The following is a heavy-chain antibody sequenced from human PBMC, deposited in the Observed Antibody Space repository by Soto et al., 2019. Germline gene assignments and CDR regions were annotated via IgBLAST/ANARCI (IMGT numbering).Heavy chain of an antibody. D-gene: IGHD3-10*01. CDR2: MSADSGNT. CDR3: ARVPMYYYGSGSSFDY. CDR1: GYTFTSYG. V-gene: IGHV1-18*04. J-gene: IGHJ4*02. Sequence: RASVKVSCKASGYTFTSYGISWVRQATGQGLEWMGWMSADSGNTNYAQKLQGRVTMTTDTSTSTAYMELRSLRSDDTAVYYCARVPMYYYGSGSSFDYWGQGTLVTVSS.